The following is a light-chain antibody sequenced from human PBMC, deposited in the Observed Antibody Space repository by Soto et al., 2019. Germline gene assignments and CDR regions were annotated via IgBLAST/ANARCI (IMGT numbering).Light chain of an antibody. J-gene: IGKJ4*01. CDR1: QSISSN. V-gene: IGKV3-15*01. CDR3: KQYNNWPRAT. CDR2: RTS. Sequence: EIVMTQSPATLSVSPWERATLSCRASQSISSNLAWYQQKPGQAPRLLMFRTSSRATGFPARFSGSGSGTEFNLTISSLQSEDFGVYYCKQYNNWPRATFGGGTKVEIX.